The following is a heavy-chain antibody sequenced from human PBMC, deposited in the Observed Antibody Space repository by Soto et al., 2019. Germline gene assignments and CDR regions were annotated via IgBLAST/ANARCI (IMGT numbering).Heavy chain of an antibody. Sequence: QLQLQESGPGLVKPSETLSLTCTVSGGPISSSSYYWGWIRQPPGKGLEWIGSIYYSGSTYYNPSLKSRVTISVDTSKNQFSLKLSSVTAADTAVYYCARSMDYYGSGSDCLGYWGQGTLVTVSS. D-gene: IGHD3-10*01. CDR2: IYYSGST. CDR1: GGPISSSSYY. V-gene: IGHV4-39*01. J-gene: IGHJ4*02. CDR3: ARSMDYYGSGSDCLGY.